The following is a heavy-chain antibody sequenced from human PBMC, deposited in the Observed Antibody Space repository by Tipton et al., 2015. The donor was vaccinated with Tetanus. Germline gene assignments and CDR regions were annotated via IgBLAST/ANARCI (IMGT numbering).Heavy chain of an antibody. CDR1: GFTFKSYT. CDR2: ISGSRLTP. J-gene: IGHJ6*02. CDR3: AKTFGDSSSVYYYYAMDV. Sequence: GSLRLSCAASGFTFKSYTMNWVRQAPGNGLEWVAAISGSRLTPYYADSVKGRFTISRDNSKNTLSLQLNSLRVDDTAIYYCAKTFGDSSSVYYYYAMDVWGQGTTVTVSS. V-gene: IGHV3-23*01. D-gene: IGHD5-18*01.